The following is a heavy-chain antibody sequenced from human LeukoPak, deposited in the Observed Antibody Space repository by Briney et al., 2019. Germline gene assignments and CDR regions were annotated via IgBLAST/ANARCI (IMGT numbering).Heavy chain of an antibody. V-gene: IGHV4-34*01. CDR3: ARGLGYCTGGSCRSYFDY. Sequence: SETLSLTCAVYGGSFSGYYWSWIRQPPGKGLEWIGEINHSGSTNYNPSLKSRVTISVDTSTSQFSLKVRSVTAADTAVYYCARGLGYCTGGSCRSYFDYSGKGTLVTVSS. D-gene: IGHD2-15*01. J-gene: IGHJ4*02. CDR2: INHSGST. CDR1: GGSFSGYY.